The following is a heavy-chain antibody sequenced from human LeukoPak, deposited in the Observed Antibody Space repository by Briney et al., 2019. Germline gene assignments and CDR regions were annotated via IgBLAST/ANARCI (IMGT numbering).Heavy chain of an antibody. V-gene: IGHV3-11*01. D-gene: IGHD3-9*01. CDR3: ARENDILTGYYLIDY. CDR1: GFTFSDFY. Sequence: GGSLRLSCAGAGFTFSDFYMSWIRQAPGEGLEWISYISSAGNTKYYADSVRGRFTISRDNAKNSLYLQMKNLRAEDTAVYYCARENDILTGYYLIDYWGQGTLVTVSS. J-gene: IGHJ4*02. CDR2: ISSAGNTK.